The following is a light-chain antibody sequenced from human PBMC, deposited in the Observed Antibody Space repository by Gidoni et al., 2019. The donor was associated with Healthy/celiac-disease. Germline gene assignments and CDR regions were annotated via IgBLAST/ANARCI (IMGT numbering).Light chain of an antibody. CDR2: AAS. CDR1: QSISSY. J-gene: IGKJ3*01. Sequence: DIEMTQSPSSLSASVGDRVTIPCRASQSISSYLNWYQQKPGKSPKLLIYAASSLQSGVPSRFSGSGSGTDFTLTISSLQPEDFATYYCKQSYRTSFTFGPGTKVDIK. V-gene: IGKV1-39*01. CDR3: KQSYRTSFT.